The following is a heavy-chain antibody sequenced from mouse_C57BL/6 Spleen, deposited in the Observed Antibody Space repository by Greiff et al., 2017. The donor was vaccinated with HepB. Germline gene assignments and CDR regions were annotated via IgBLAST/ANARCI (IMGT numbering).Heavy chain of an antibody. V-gene: IGHV6-3*01. CDR2: IRLKSDNYAT. Sequence: EVQLQESGGGLVQPGGSMKLSCVASGFTFSNYWMNWVRQSPEKGLEWVAQIRLKSDNYATHYAESVKGRFTISRDDSKSSVYLQMNNLRAEDTGIYYCTRYYGKAYWYFDVWGTGTTVTVSS. CDR3: TRYYGKAYWYFDV. J-gene: IGHJ1*03. D-gene: IGHD2-1*01. CDR1: GFTFSNYW.